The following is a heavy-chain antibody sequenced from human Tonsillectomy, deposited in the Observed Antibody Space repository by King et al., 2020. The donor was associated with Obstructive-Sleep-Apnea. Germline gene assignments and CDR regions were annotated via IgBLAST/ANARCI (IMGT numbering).Heavy chain of an antibody. CDR1: GGSISSGGYS. D-gene: IGHD3-10*01. Sequence: QLQESGSGLVKPSQTLSLTCAVSGGSISSGGYSWSWIRQPPGKGLEWIGYIYHSGSTYYNPSLKSRVTISVDRSKNQFSLKLSSVTAADTAVYYCARCLQGYYGSGPYYFDYWGQGTLVTVSS. J-gene: IGHJ4*02. CDR2: IYHSGST. CDR3: ARCLQGYYGSGPYYFDY. V-gene: IGHV4-30-2*01.